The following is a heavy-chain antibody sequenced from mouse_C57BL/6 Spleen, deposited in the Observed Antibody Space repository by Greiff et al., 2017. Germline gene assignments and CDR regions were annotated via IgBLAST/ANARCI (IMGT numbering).Heavy chain of an antibody. CDR1: GYAFSSSW. J-gene: IGHJ4*01. D-gene: IGHD1-1*01. CDR3: ARLDYYGPYYAMDY. CDR2: IYPGDGDT. V-gene: IGHV1-82*01. Sequence: QVQLQQSGPELVKPGASVKISCKASGYAFSSSWMNWVKQRPGKGLEWIGRIYPGDGDTNYNGKFKGKATLTADKSSSTAYMQLSSLTSEDSAVYFCARLDYYGPYYAMDYWGQGTSVTVSS.